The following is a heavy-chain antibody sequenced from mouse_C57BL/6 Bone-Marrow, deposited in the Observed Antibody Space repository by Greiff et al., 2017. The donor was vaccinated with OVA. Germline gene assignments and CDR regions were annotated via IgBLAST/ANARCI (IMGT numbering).Heavy chain of an antibody. CDR3: ARLGPFGY. Sequence: EVKLVESGGGLVKPGGSLKLSCAASGFTFSDYGMHWVRQAPEKGLECVAYISSGSSTIYYADTVKGRFTISRDNAKNTLFLQMTSLRSEDTAMYYCARLGPFGYWGQGTTLTVSS. CDR2: ISSGSSTI. D-gene: IGHD4-1*01. CDR1: GFTFSDYG. V-gene: IGHV5-17*01. J-gene: IGHJ2*01.